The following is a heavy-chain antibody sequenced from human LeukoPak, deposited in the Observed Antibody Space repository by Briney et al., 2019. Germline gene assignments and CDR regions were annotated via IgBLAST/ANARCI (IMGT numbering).Heavy chain of an antibody. V-gene: IGHV3-23*01. Sequence: GGSLRLSCAASGFTFSSHAMSWVRQAPGKGLEWISLIRGSSDVIEYADSVRGRFTISRDNSKNTVSLQMNKLRAEDTAVYYCAXGQSASSTFDSWGQGTLVTVSS. CDR1: GFTFSSHA. CDR3: AXGQSASSTFDS. J-gene: IGHJ4*02. CDR2: IRGSSDVI.